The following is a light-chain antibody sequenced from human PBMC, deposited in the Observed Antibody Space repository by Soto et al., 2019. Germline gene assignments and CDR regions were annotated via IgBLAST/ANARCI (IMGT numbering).Light chain of an antibody. Sequence: EIQFTQCPPFLSAYNGDRVTITCRASHGISSYLAWYQQKPVKAPKLLIYAASTLQYGVPSRFSGSGSGTEFTLTISSLQPEDFAVYYCQQFSSYPLTFGGGTKVDIK. CDR2: AAS. V-gene: IGKV1-9*01. CDR3: QQFSSYPLT. J-gene: IGKJ4*01. CDR1: HGISSY.